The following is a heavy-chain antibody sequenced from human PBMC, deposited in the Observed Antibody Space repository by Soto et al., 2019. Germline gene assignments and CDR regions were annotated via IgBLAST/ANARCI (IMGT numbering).Heavy chain of an antibody. CDR2: FDPEDGET. Sequence: GASVXVSCKVSGYTLTELSMHWVRQAPGKGLEWMGGFDPEDGETIYAQKFQGRVTMTEDTSTDTAYMELSSLRSEDTAVYYCATPPPYYYGSGKNKQFDYWGQGTLVTVSS. J-gene: IGHJ4*02. V-gene: IGHV1-24*01. CDR1: GYTLTELS. CDR3: ATPPPYYYGSGKNKQFDY. D-gene: IGHD3-10*01.